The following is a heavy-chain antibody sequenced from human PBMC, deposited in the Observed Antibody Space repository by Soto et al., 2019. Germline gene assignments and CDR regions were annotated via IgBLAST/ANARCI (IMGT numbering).Heavy chain of an antibody. Sequence: QVQLVQSGAEVKKPGASVKVACKASGYTFTSYDIKWVRQATGQGLEWMGWMNPTTGSTGFAQKFQGRVTMISNTSISAAYLELSRLTSESTAVYYCARGGLVAGTVDSWGQGTLVTVSS. CDR1: GYTFTSYD. J-gene: IGHJ4*02. CDR2: MNPTTGST. V-gene: IGHV1-8*01. D-gene: IGHD1-7*01. CDR3: ARGGLVAGTVDS.